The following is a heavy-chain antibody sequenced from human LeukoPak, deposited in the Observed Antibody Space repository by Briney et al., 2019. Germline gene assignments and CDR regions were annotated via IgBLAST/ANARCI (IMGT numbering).Heavy chain of an antibody. V-gene: IGHV5-51*01. D-gene: IGHD3-22*01. J-gene: IGHJ4*02. CDR3: ARQDYYDSSGYYQAYYFDY. CDR2: IYPGDSDT. Sequence: GESLKISYKGSGYSFTSYWIGWVRQMPGKGLEWMGIIYPGDSDTRYSPSFQGQVTISADKSISTAYLQWSSLKASDTAMYYCARQDYYDSSGYYQAYYFDYWGQGTLVTVSS. CDR1: GYSFTSYW.